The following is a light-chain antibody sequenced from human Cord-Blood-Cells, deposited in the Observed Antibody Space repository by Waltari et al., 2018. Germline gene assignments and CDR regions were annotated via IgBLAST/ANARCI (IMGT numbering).Light chain of an antibody. CDR3: CSYAGSYTVV. CDR1: SSDVGGYNY. CDR2: DVS. Sequence: QSALTQPRSVSGSPGQSVTISCTGTSSDVGGYNYVSWYQQHPGKAPKLMIYDVSKRPSGGPDRFPGSKSGNTASLTISGLQAEDEADYYCCSYAGSYTVVFGGGTKLTVL. J-gene: IGLJ2*01. V-gene: IGLV2-11*01.